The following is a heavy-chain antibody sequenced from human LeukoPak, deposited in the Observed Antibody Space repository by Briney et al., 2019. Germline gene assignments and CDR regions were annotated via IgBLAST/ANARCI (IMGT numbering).Heavy chain of an antibody. J-gene: IGHJ4*02. CDR2: ISGSGGST. D-gene: IGHD3-22*01. V-gene: IGHV3-23*01. CDR1: GFTFSSYG. CDR3: ARDLRDLGYYDSSGYYGAALDY. Sequence: GGSLRLSCAASGFTFSSYGMSWVRQAPGKGLEWVSAISGSGGSTYYADSVKGRFTISRDNSKNTLYLQMNSLRAEDTAVYYCARDLRDLGYYDSSGYYGAALDYWGQGTLVTVSS.